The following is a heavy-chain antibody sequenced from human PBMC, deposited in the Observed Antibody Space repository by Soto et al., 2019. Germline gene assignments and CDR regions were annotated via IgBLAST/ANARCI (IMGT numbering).Heavy chain of an antibody. CDR1: GFTFSSYA. D-gene: IGHD3-9*01. CDR2: ISGSGGST. Sequence: PGGSLRLSCAASGFTFSSYAMSWVRQAPGKGLEWVSAISGSGGSTYYADSVKGRFTISRDNSKNMLYLQLNSLRAEDTAIYYCAKSAGYTADWYDYWGQGTLVTVSS. J-gene: IGHJ4*02. CDR3: AKSAGYTADWYDY. V-gene: IGHV3-23*01.